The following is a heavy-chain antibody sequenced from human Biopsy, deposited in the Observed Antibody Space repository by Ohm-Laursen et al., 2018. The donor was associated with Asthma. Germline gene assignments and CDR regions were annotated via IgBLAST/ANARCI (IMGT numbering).Heavy chain of an antibody. D-gene: IGHD3-9*01. V-gene: IGHV1-3*01. CDR2: INAGNGNT. CDR1: GYTFINYA. CDR3: ARTYYDFLTGQVNDVFAI. Sequence: GPSVKVSCKASGYTFINYAIHWVRQAPGQRLEWMGWINAGNGNTKYSQKFQGRVTITRDTSASTAYMDLSSLRSEDTAVYYCARTYYDFLTGQVNDVFAIWGQGTMVTVSS. J-gene: IGHJ3*02.